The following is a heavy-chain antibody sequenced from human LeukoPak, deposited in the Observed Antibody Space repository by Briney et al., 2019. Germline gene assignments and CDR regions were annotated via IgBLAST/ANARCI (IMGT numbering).Heavy chain of an antibody. V-gene: IGHV4-59*01. D-gene: IGHD3-22*01. CDR2: ISYSGGT. CDR1: GGSISSYY. CDR3: ANYYDSSGFDY. Sequence: SSETLSLTCTVSGGSISSYYWSWIRQPPGKGLEWIGYISYSGGTNYNPSLKSRVTISVDTSKNQFSLKLSSVTAADTAVYYCANYYDSSGFDYWGQGALVTVSS. J-gene: IGHJ4*02.